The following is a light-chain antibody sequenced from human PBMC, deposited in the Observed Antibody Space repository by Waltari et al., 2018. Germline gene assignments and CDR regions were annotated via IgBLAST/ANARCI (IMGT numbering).Light chain of an antibody. J-gene: IGLJ3*02. CDR2: DVS. Sequence: QSALTQPASVSGSPGQSITIFCTGTSSDVGGYNFVSWYQQHPGKAPKLMIYDVSNRPSGASNRCPGSKSGNTASLTISGLQAEDEADYYCSSYTSSSTPVFGGGTKLTVL. V-gene: IGLV2-14*03. CDR1: SSDVGGYNF. CDR3: SSYTSSSTPV.